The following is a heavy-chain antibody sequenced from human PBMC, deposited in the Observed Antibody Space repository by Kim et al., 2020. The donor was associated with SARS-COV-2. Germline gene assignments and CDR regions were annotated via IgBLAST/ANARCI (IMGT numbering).Heavy chain of an antibody. V-gene: IGHV1-69*06. Sequence: SVKVSCKASGGPFSSFAISWVRQAPGQGLEWMGGIIPIIGTANDAQKFQGRVTITADKSTNTAYMELSSLRSEDTAVYFCARDLVDGPSYYYYYGMDVWGQGTTVTVSS. J-gene: IGHJ6*02. CDR1: GGPFSSFA. CDR3: ARDLVDGPSYYYYYGMDV. CDR2: IIPIIGTA.